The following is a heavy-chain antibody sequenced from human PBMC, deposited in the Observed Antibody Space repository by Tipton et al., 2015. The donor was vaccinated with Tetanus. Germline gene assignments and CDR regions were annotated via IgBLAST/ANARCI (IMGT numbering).Heavy chain of an antibody. V-gene: IGHV3-7*05. CDR3: ARDQGIVVVPAASYYYGMDV. CDR1: GFTFSSYW. CDR2: IKQDGSEK. J-gene: IGHJ6*02. Sequence: AASGFTFSSYWMSWVRQAPGKGLEWVANIKQDGSEKYYVDSVKGRFTISRDNAKNSLYLQMNSLRAEDTAVYYCARDQGIVVVPAASYYYGMDVWGQGTTVTVSS. D-gene: IGHD2-2*01.